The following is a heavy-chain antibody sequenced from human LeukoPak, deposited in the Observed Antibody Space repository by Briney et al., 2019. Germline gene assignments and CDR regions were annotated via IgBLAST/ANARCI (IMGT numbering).Heavy chain of an antibody. CDR3: ARSLGGNSGFDY. CDR1: GLTVSSNY. D-gene: IGHD4-23*01. Sequence: PGGSLRLSCAASGLTVSSNYMSWVRQAPGKGLEWVSVIYSGDSTYYADSVKGRFTISRDNSKNTLYLQMNSPRAEDTAVYYCARSLGGNSGFDYWGQGTLVTVSS. V-gene: IGHV3-66*01. J-gene: IGHJ4*02. CDR2: IYSGDST.